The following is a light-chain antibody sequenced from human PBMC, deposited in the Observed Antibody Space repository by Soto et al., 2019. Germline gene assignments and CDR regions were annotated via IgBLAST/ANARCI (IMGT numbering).Light chain of an antibody. Sequence: DIQLTQSPSFLSASVGDRVTITFRASQGISSYLAWYQQKPGKAPKLLIYAASTLQSGVPSRFSGSGSGTEFTLTISSLQPEDFATYYCQQLNSYPPGFGPGTKVDIK. CDR1: QGISSY. J-gene: IGKJ3*01. V-gene: IGKV1-9*01. CDR2: AAS. CDR3: QQLNSYPPG.